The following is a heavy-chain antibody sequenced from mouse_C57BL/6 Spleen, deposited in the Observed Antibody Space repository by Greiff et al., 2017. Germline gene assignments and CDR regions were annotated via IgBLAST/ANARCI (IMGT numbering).Heavy chain of an antibody. CDR1: GFTFTDYY. J-gene: IGHJ2*01. Sequence: EVQLQESGGGLVQPGGSLSLSCAASGFTFTDYYMSWVRQPPGKALEWLGFISNKAKGYTTEYSASVKVRFTISRDNSQSSLYLQMNALSAEDSATYYCAIYFPTGFYYWGQGTTLSVSS. CDR2: ISNKAKGYTT. V-gene: IGHV7-3*01. D-gene: IGHD4-1*01. CDR3: AIYFPTGFYY.